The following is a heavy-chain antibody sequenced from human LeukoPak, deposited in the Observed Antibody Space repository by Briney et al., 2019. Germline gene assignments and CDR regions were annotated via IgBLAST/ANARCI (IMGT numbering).Heavy chain of an antibody. CDR3: ARAGTSLYDRLGY. V-gene: IGHV4-38-2*02. D-gene: IGHD3-3*01. CDR1: GYSISSGYY. Sequence: SETLSLTCTVSGYSISSGYYWGWIRQPPGKGLEWIGSIYHSGSTYYNPSLKSRVAISVDTSKNQCSLKLSSVTAADTAVYYCARAGTSLYDRLGYWGQGTLVTVSS. CDR2: IYHSGST. J-gene: IGHJ4*02.